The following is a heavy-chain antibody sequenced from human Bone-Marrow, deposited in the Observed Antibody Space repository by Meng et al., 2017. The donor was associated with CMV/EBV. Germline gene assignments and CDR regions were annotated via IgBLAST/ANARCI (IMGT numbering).Heavy chain of an antibody. CDR1: GYTFTGYY. CDR3: ASALGLYPFDY. V-gene: IGHV1-2*02. J-gene: IGHJ4*02. CDR2: INPNSGGT. D-gene: IGHD2-2*02. Sequence: SCTASGYTFTGYYMHWVRQAPGQGLEWMGWINPNSGGTNYAKKFQGRVTMTRDTSISTAYMELSRLRSDDTAVYYCASALGLYPFDYWGQGTLVTVSS.